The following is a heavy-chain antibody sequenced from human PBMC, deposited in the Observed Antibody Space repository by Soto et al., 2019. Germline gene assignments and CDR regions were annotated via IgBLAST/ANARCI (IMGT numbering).Heavy chain of an antibody. CDR2: IHAGNGYT. D-gene: IGHD5-12*01. Sequence: QVQLVQSGAQVKKPGASVKVSCKASGYTFDNYALHWLRQAPGRRLEWMGWIHAGNGYTKYSKSFQGRVTITRDTSASTGHMDLSSLRSEDTAVYFCARVQYSGYDFKLAFDIWGQGTMVTVSS. V-gene: IGHV1-3*01. CDR3: ARVQYSGYDFKLAFDI. J-gene: IGHJ3*02. CDR1: GYTFDNYA.